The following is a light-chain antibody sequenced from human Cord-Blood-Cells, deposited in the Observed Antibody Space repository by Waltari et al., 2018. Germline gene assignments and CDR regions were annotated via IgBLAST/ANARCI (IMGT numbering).Light chain of an antibody. Sequence: SYELTQPPSVSVSPGQTASIPCPGDKLGDKSACWYQQKPGQSPVLVIYQDSKRPSGSPELFSGSNSGNTATLTISGTQAMDEADYYCQAWDSSTHVVFGGGTKLTVL. J-gene: IGLJ2*01. CDR1: KLGDKS. CDR2: QDS. CDR3: QAWDSSTHVV. V-gene: IGLV3-1*01.